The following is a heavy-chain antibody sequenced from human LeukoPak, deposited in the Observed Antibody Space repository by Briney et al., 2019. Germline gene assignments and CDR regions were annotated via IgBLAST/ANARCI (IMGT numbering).Heavy chain of an antibody. J-gene: IGHJ4*02. CDR3: AKDPLLRYCSSTGCYYFDY. V-gene: IGHV3-23*01. CDR1: RFTFSSYA. D-gene: IGHD2-2*01. CDR2: ISGSGGST. Sequence: GGSLRLSCAASRFTFSSYAMSWVPQAPGKGRKWVSTISGSGGSTYYADSVKGRFTISRDNSKTTMYMQTNNLRAEDMAVYYCAKDPLLRYCSSTGCYYFDYWGQGILVIVSS.